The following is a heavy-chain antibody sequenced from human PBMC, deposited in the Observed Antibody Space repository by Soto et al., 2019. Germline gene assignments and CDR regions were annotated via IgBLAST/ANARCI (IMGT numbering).Heavy chain of an antibody. V-gene: IGHV4-4*02. J-gene: IGHJ5*02. CDR1: GGSISSSNW. D-gene: IGHD1-1*01. CDR3: ARQGRPTAGMGWFDP. Sequence: SETLSLTCAVSGGSISSSNWWSWVRQPPGKGLEWIGDIYHSGSTNYNPSLKSRVTISVDTSRNHLSLKLTSVTAADTAIYYCARQGRPTAGMGWFDPWGPGTLVTVSS. CDR2: IYHSGST.